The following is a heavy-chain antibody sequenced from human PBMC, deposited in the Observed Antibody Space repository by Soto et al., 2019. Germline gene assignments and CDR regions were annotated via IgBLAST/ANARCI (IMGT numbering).Heavy chain of an antibody. D-gene: IGHD2-2*01. Sequence: PSETLSLTCAVSGGSISSGGYSWSWIRQPPGKGLEWIGYIYHSGSTYYNPSLKSRVTISVDRSKNQFSLKLSSVTAADTAVYYCALGYCSSTSCSYGMDVWGQGTTVTVSS. CDR3: ALGYCSSTSCSYGMDV. CDR1: GGSISSGGYS. V-gene: IGHV4-30-2*01. CDR2: IYHSGST. J-gene: IGHJ6*02.